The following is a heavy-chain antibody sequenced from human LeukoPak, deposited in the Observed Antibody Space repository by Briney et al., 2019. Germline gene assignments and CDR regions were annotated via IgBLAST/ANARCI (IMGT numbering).Heavy chain of an antibody. V-gene: IGHV2-70*11. J-gene: IGHJ4*02. D-gene: IGHD6-19*01. CDR2: IDWDGDK. CDR1: GGSISSYYW. CDR3: ARISGWPGGHDY. Sequence: TLSLTCTVSGGSISSYYWSWIRQPPGKALEWLARIDWDGDKYYSTSLKTRLTISKDTSKNQVVLTMTNMDPVDTATYYCARISGWPGGHDYWGQGTLVTVSS.